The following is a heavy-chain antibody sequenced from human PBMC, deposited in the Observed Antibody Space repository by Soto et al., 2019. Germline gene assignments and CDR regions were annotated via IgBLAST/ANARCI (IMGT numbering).Heavy chain of an antibody. J-gene: IGHJ4*02. CDR1: GYTFTSYS. CDR2: INAGNGNT. CDR3: ARSNWNDAGLYYFDY. V-gene: IGHV1-3*01. D-gene: IGHD1-20*01. Sequence: ASVKVSCNATGYTFTSYSMHWVRQAPGQKLEWMGWINAGNGNTKYSQKFQGRVTITRDTSAGTAYVELSSLRSEDTAVYYCARSNWNDAGLYYFDYWGQGTLVTVSS.